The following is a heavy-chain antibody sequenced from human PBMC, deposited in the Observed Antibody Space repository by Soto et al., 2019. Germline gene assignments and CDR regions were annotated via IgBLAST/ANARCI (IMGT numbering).Heavy chain of an antibody. J-gene: IGHJ6*02. CDR2: IHYSGST. D-gene: IGHD2-2*01. CDR1: GGFISSYY. V-gene: IGHV4-59*01. CDR3: ARARYQLLHPYYYGMDV. Sequence: QVQLQESGPGLVKPSETLSLTCTVSGGFISSYYWSWIRQSPGKGLEWIGYIHYSGSTKSNPSLKSRVTISVDTSRNQVSLKLSSVTAADSAVYFCARARYQLLHPYYYGMDVWGQGTTVTVSS.